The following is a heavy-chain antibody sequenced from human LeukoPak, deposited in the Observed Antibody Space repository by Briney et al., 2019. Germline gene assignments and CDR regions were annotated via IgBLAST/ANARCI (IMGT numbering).Heavy chain of an antibody. CDR1: GFTFSSYA. CDR3: AKAKQPHDY. Sequence: PGRSLRLSCAASGFTFSSYAMHWVRQAPGKGLEWVAVISYDGSNKYYADSVKGRFTISRDNSKNTLYLQMNSLRAEDTAVYYCAKAKQPHDYWGQGTLVTVSS. CDR2: ISYDGSNK. V-gene: IGHV3-30-3*01. D-gene: IGHD6-13*01. J-gene: IGHJ4*02.